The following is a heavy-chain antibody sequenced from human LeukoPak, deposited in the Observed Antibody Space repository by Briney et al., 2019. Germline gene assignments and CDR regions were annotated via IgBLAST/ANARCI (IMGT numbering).Heavy chain of an antibody. J-gene: IGHJ4*02. V-gene: IGHV4-34*01. CDR2: INHSGST. CDR3: ASFGYSGGY. D-gene: IGHD5-12*01. CDR1: GGSFSGYY. Sequence: PSETLSLTCAVYGGSFSGYYWSWIRQPPGKGLEWIGEINHSGSTNHNPSLKSRVTISVDTSKNQFSLKLSSVTAADTAVYYCASFGYSGGYWGQGTLVTVSS.